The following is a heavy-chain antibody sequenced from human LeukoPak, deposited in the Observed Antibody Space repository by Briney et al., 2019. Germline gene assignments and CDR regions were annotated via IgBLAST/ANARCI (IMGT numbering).Heavy chain of an antibody. Sequence: ASVKVSCMVSGYTLTALSMYSVRQAPGKGVEWMGGFDPEDGETIYAQKLQGRVTLTEDTSTDTAYMELSSLRSGETALYNCAILFGAFDIWGQGTMVTVSS. J-gene: IGHJ3*02. V-gene: IGHV1-24*01. D-gene: IGHD3-16*01. CDR2: FDPEDGET. CDR1: GYTLTALS. CDR3: AILFGAFDI.